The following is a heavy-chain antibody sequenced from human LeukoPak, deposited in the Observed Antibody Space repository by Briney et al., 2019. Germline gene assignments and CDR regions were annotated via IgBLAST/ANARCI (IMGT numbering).Heavy chain of an antibody. CDR3: ARDYGDGWFDP. V-gene: IGHV1-69*05. Sequence: ASVKVSCKASGGTFSSYAISWGRQAPGQGLEWRGGIIPIFGTANYPQKFQGRVTITTDESTSTAYMELSSLRAEDTAGYYCARDYGDGWFDPWGQGTLVTVSS. J-gene: IGHJ5*02. CDR1: GGTFSSYA. D-gene: IGHD2-21*02. CDR2: IIPIFGTA.